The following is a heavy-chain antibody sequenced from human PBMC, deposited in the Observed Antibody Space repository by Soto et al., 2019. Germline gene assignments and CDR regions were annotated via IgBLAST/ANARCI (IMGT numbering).Heavy chain of an antibody. Sequence: EVQLLESGGGLVQPGGSLRLSCAASGFTFSSYAMSWVRQAPGKGLEWVSAISGSGGSTYYADSVKGRFTISRDNSKNTLYLQMNSMRAEGTAVYYCASLGGGGYYELAEYFQHWGQGTLVTVSS. CDR3: ASLGGGGYYELAEYFQH. CDR2: ISGSGGST. J-gene: IGHJ1*01. D-gene: IGHD2-21*01. CDR1: GFTFSSYA. V-gene: IGHV3-23*01.